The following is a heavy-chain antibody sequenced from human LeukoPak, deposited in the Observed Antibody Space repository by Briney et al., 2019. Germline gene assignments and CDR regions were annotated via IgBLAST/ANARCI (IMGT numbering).Heavy chain of an antibody. J-gene: IGHJ5*02. CDR2: IYYSGST. Sequence: SQTLSLTCTVSGGSISSGGYYWSWIRQHPGKGLEWIGYIYYSGSTYYNPSLKSRVTISVDTSKNQFSLKLSSVTAAGTAVYYCARADTRYCGGDCYDWFDPWGQGTLVTVSS. CDR3: ARADTRYCGGDCYDWFDP. V-gene: IGHV4-31*03. CDR1: GGSISSGGYY. D-gene: IGHD2-21*02.